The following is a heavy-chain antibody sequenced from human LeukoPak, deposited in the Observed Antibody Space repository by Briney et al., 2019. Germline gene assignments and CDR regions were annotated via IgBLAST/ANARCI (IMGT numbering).Heavy chain of an antibody. Sequence: SETLSLTCTVSSGSISTSNYYWGWVRQPPGKALEWIGNIFYTGSTYYSPSLKSRVTISLDTSKNQFSLKLSSVTAADTAVYYCARVPGSSGYYYYYYYYMDVWGKGTTVTVSS. CDR2: IFYTGST. CDR3: ARVPGSSGYYYYYYYYMDV. J-gene: IGHJ6*03. CDR1: SGSISTSNYY. V-gene: IGHV4-39*07. D-gene: IGHD3-22*01.